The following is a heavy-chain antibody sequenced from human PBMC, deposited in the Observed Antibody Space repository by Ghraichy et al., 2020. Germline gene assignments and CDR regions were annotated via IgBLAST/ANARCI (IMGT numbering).Heavy chain of an antibody. CDR2: IKQDGSEK. V-gene: IGHV3-7*01. J-gene: IGHJ4*02. D-gene: IGHD3-16*02. Sequence: GGSLRLSCAASGFTFSSYWMSWVRQAPGKGLEWVANIKQDGSEKYYVDSVKGRFTISRDNAKNSLYLQMNSLRAEDTAVYYCARDYFSRYDYVWGSYRGFDYWGQGTLVTVSS. CDR3: ARDYFSRYDYVWGSYRGFDY. CDR1: GFTFSSYW.